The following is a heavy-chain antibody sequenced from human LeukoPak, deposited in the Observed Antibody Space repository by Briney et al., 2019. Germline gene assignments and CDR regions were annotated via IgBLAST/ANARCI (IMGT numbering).Heavy chain of an antibody. CDR3: ANPRFGLYDY. CDR1: GFTFSSYA. D-gene: IGHD5-18*01. J-gene: IGHJ4*02. V-gene: IGHV3-64*01. Sequence: PGGSLRLSCAASGFTFSSYAMHWVRQAPGKGLEYVSAISSNGGSTYYANSVKGRFTISRDNSKNTLYLQMNSLRAEDTAVYYCANPRFGLYDYWGQGTLVTVSS. CDR2: ISSNGGST.